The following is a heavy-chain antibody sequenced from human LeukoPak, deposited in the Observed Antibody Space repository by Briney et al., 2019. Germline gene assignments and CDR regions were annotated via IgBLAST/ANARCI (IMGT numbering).Heavy chain of an antibody. J-gene: IGHJ5*02. V-gene: IGHV3-23*01. Sequence: GGSLRLYCAASGFTFSSYAMNWVRQAPGKGLEWVSIISGSGDRSYYADSVKGRFTVSRDNSKNTLYLQMNSLRAEDTAVYYCAKDRKVVPAASFDPWGQGTLVTVSS. D-gene: IGHD2-2*01. CDR2: ISGSGDRS. CDR3: AKDRKVVPAASFDP. CDR1: GFTFSSYA.